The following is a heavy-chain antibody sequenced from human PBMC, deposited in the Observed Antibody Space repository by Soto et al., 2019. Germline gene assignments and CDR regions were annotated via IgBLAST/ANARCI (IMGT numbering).Heavy chain of an antibody. Sequence: QVQLVQSGAEVKNPGASVKVSCKTSGYTFTKYGVGWVRQAPGQGLEWMGWISGSSGNANYAEKVQGRITLTTDTSTSTAYIESRSLRYDDPAVYFCAREMAGLGGEYDYWGQGTLVTVSS. CDR3: AREMAGLGGEYDY. CDR1: GYTFTKYG. D-gene: IGHD3-16*01. CDR2: ISGSSGNA. J-gene: IGHJ4*02. V-gene: IGHV1-18*01.